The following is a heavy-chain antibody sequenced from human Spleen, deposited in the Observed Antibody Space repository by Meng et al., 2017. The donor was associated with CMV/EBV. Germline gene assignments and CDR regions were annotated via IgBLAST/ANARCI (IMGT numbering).Heavy chain of an antibody. Sequence: GESLKISCAASGYTFSNYWMHWVRQPPGKGLVWVSSIYSDGGATYYADSVKGRFTITRDNAKNTLYLQMRSLRAEDPGVYYCGREQSWGTDYWGRGTLVTVSS. CDR1: GYTFSNYW. CDR3: GREQSWGTDY. V-gene: IGHV3-74*01. CDR2: IYSDGGAT. J-gene: IGHJ4*02. D-gene: IGHD1-1*01.